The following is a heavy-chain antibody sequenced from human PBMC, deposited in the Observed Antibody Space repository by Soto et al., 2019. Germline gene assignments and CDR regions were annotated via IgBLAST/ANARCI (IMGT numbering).Heavy chain of an antibody. J-gene: IGHJ4*02. Sequence: EVQLVESGGGLVQPGGSLRLSCAASGFTFSSYWMSWVRQAPGKGLEWVANIKQDGSDKYYVDSVKGRFTISRDNAKNSLYLQMTSLTAEDTAIYYCATGKSLAGQEWGQGTLVTVPS. V-gene: IGHV3-7*05. CDR2: IKQDGSDK. CDR1: GFTFSSYW. D-gene: IGHD6-6*01. CDR3: ATGKSLAGQE.